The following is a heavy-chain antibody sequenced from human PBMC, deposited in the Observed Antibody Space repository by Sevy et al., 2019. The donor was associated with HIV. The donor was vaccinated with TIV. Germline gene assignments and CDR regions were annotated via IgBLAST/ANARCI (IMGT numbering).Heavy chain of an antibody. Sequence: ASVKVSCKASGYTFTGYCMHWVRHAPGQGLEWMGWINPNSGGTNYAQKFQGRVTMTRDTSISTAYMELSRLRSDDTAVYYCARGLLTAENDAFDIWGQGTMVTVSS. J-gene: IGHJ3*02. D-gene: IGHD7-27*01. CDR2: INPNSGGT. CDR3: ARGLLTAENDAFDI. CDR1: GYTFTGYC. V-gene: IGHV1-2*02.